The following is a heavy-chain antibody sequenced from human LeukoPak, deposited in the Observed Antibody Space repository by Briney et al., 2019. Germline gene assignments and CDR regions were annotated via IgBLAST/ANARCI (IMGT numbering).Heavy chain of an antibody. D-gene: IGHD3-16*01. V-gene: IGHV5-51*01. Sequence: GESLKISCKGSGYSFTSYWIGWVRQTPGKGLEWMGIIYPGDSDTRYSPSFQGQVTISADKSISTAYLQWSSLKASDTAMFYCGKHVWGGGKNQKGNVFEIGAKGKMV. CDR3: GKHVWGGGKNQKGNVFEI. J-gene: IGHJ3*02. CDR1: GYSFTSYW. CDR2: IYPGDSDT.